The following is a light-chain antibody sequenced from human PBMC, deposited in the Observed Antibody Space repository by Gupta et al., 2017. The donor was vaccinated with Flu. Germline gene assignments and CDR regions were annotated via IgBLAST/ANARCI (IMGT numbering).Light chain of an antibody. CDR1: NSDVGNYDY. CDR2: GVS. V-gene: IGLV2-11*03. CDR3: CSYAGTFTFV. J-gene: IGLJ2*01. Sequence: TNSDVGNYDYVSWYQQHPGKAPKLIIYGVSNRPSGVPDRFSGSKSGNTASLAIFGLQAEDVADYFCCSYAGTFTFVFGGGTKLTVL.